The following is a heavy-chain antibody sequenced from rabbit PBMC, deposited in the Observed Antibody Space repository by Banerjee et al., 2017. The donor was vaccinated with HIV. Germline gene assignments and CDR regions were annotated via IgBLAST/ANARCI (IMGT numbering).Heavy chain of an antibody. J-gene: IGHJ4*01. CDR1: GFSFSSSYW. D-gene: IGHD1-1*01. CDR3: ARARADGSNSGYYDL. Sequence: QEQLEESGGDLVKPEGSLTLTCTASGFSFSSSYWICWVRQAPGKGLEWIACIYAGSSGSSYYASWAKGRFAISKTSSTTVTLQMTSLTAADTATYFCARARADGSNSGYYDLWGPGTLVTVS. V-gene: IGHV1S45*01. CDR2: IYAGSSGSS.